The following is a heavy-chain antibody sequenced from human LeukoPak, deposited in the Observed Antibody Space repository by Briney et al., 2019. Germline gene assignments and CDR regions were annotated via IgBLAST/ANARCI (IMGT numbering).Heavy chain of an antibody. V-gene: IGHV3-21*01. CDR3: ARASYCTY. D-gene: IGHD1-26*01. CDR1: GFTFDDYG. CDR2: ISSSSSYI. Sequence: GGSLRLSCAASGFTFDDYGMSWVRQAPGKGLEWVSSISSSSSYIYYADSVKGRFTISRDNAKNSLYLQMNSLRAEDTAVYYCARASYCTYWGQGTLVTVSS. J-gene: IGHJ4*02.